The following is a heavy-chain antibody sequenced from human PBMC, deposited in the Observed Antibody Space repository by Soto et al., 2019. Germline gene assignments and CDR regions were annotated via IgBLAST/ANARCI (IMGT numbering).Heavy chain of an antibody. CDR2: ISSSGSTI. Sequence: EVQLVESGGGLVQPGGSLRLSCAASGFTFSSYEMNWVRQAPGKGLEWVSYISSSGSTIYYADSVKGRFTISRDNAKNSQYLQMDSLRAEDTAVYYCARVAHLYSSSSGGMDVWGQGTTVTVSS. D-gene: IGHD6-6*01. CDR3: ARVAHLYSSSSGGMDV. CDR1: GFTFSSYE. J-gene: IGHJ6*02. V-gene: IGHV3-48*03.